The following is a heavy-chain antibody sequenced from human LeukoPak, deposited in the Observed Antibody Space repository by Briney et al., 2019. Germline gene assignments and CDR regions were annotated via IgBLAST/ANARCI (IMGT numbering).Heavy chain of an antibody. CDR1: GYTFTGYY. CDR3: ARDPGYTGYNSWYFDD. Sequence: ASVKVSCKASGYTFTGYYIHWVRQAPGQGLEWMGWIDPNSGVTNNAQKFQGRVTMTRDTSITTVYMEMTWLTSDDTAVFYCARDPGYTGYNSWYFDDWGQGTLVTVSS. D-gene: IGHD5-12*01. CDR2: IDPNSGVT. V-gene: IGHV1-2*02. J-gene: IGHJ4*02.